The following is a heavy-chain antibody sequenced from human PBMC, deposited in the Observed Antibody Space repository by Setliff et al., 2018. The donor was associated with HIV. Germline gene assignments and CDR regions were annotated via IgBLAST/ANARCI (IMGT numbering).Heavy chain of an antibody. Sequence: ASVKVSCKASGYTFTTYGVNWVRQAPGQGLEWMGWINSYNGNTKFAQKFQGRVTMTTDTSTTTAFMELRSLKADDTAVYYCARNFGLSPSGKYYYYYGMDIWGQGTTVTVSS. CDR2: INSYNGNT. V-gene: IGHV1-18*04. CDR1: GYTFTTYG. CDR3: ARNFGLSPSGKYYYYYGMDI. J-gene: IGHJ6*02. D-gene: IGHD3-10*01.